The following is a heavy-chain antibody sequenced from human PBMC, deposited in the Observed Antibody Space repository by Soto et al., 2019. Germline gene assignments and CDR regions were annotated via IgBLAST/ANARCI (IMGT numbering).Heavy chain of an antibody. CDR2: IYKSGST. Sequence: EVQLEESGGDLVQPGGSLRLSCAASGFSVNANYMTWVRQAPGKGLEWVSIIYKSGSTFYADSVKGRFTISRLTSKNTLFLQMNNLRPEDTAVYYCARGGYSSGWYHGAFDVWGQGTMVTVSS. V-gene: IGHV3-53*04. CDR1: GFSVNANY. D-gene: IGHD6-19*01. J-gene: IGHJ3*01. CDR3: ARGGYSSGWYHGAFDV.